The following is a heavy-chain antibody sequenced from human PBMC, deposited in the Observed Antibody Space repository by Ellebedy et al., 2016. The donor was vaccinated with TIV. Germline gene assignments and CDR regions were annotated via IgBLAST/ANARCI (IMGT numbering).Heavy chain of an antibody. V-gene: IGHV3-23*01. CDR3: ARDEGYYYYGMDV. CDR1: GFTFGDSA. CDR2: ISGSGGNT. J-gene: IGHJ6*02. Sequence: GESLKISCTASGFTFGDSAMTWFRQAPGKGLEWVSVISGSGGNTYYADSVKGRFTISRDNSKNTLYLQMNSLRAEDTAVYYCARDEGYYYYGMDVWGQGTTVTVSS.